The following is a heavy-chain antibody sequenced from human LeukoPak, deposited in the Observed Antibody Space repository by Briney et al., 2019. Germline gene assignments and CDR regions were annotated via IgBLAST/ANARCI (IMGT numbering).Heavy chain of an antibody. D-gene: IGHD1-26*01. Sequence: SVKVSCKASGGTFSSYAISWVRQAPGQGLEWMGGIIPIFGTANYAQRFQGRVTITADESTSTAYMELSSLRSEDTAVYYCARDWLGVGATTDYWGRGTLVTVSS. V-gene: IGHV1-69*13. J-gene: IGHJ4*02. CDR1: GGTFSSYA. CDR3: ARDWLGVGATTDY. CDR2: IIPIFGTA.